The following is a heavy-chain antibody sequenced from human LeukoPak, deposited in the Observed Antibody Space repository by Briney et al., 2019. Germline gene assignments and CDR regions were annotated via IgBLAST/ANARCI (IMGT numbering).Heavy chain of an antibody. CDR1: GYIFTSYW. Sequence: GASLQISCKGSGYIFTSYWIGWVRQLPGKGLEWMGIIYPGDSDTRYSPSFQGQVTISADKSISTAYLQWSSLKASDTAMYYCARSGGYDAGWFDPWGQGTLVTVSS. V-gene: IGHV5-51*01. J-gene: IGHJ5*02. D-gene: IGHD6-13*01. CDR3: ARSGGYDAGWFDP. CDR2: IYPGDSDT.